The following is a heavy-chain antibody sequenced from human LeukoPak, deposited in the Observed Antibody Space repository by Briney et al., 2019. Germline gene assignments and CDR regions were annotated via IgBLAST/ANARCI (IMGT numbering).Heavy chain of an antibody. D-gene: IGHD2-2*01. CDR2: ISYDGSNK. CDR1: GFTFSSYA. J-gene: IGHJ6*02. Sequence: GRSLRLSCAASGFTFSSYAMHWVRQAPGKGLEWVAVISYDGSNKYYADSVMGRFTISRDNSKNTLYLQMNSLRAEDTAVYYCARDKFGCSSTSCYYYYGMDVWGQGTTVTVSS. CDR3: ARDKFGCSSTSCYYYYGMDV. V-gene: IGHV3-30-3*01.